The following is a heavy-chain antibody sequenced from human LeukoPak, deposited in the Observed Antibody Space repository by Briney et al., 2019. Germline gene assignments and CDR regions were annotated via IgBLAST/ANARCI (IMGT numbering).Heavy chain of an antibody. Sequence: GGSLRLSCAASDFSVGSNYMTWVRQAPGKGLEWVSYISSSGSTIYYADSVKGRFTISRDNAKNSLYLQMNSLRAEDTAVYYCARVLQLYFDYWGQGTLVTVSS. D-gene: IGHD6-13*01. J-gene: IGHJ4*02. CDR1: DFSVGSNY. CDR3: ARVLQLYFDY. CDR2: ISSSGSTI. V-gene: IGHV3-11*04.